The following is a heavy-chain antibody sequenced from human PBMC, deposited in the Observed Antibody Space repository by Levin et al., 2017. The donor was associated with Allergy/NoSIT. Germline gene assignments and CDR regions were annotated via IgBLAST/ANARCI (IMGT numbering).Heavy chain of an antibody. CDR3: SRCDDGQCFFDY. CDR1: GFSFSSYA. D-gene: IGHD4/OR15-4a*01. Sequence: GGSLRLSCTASGFSFSSYAMHWVRQAPGKELEYVSSINKDGGGTFYANSVNGRFTISRDNSKNTLYLQMGRLRGEDTAVYFCSRCDDGQCFFDYWGQGTLVTVSS. CDR2: INKDGGGT. J-gene: IGHJ4*02. V-gene: IGHV3-64*01.